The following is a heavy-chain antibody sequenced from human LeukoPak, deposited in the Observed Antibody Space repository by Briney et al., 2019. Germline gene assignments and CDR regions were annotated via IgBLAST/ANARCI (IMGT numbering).Heavy chain of an antibody. CDR1: GFTFSSYW. J-gene: IGHJ4*02. D-gene: IGHD2-2*01. CDR3: ARVGDIIVVPATWDFDY. V-gene: IGHV3-7*01. Sequence: GGSLRLSCAASGFTFSSYWMSWVRQAPGKGLEWVAYIKQDGSEKYYVDSVKGRFTISRDNAKNSLYLQMNSLRAEDTAVYYCARVGDIIVVPATWDFDYWGQGTLVTVSS. CDR2: IKQDGSEK.